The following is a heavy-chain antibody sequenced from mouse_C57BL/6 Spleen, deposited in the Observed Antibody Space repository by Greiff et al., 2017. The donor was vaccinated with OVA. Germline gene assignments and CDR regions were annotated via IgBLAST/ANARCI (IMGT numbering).Heavy chain of an antibody. J-gene: IGHJ3*01. Sequence: VQLQQSGPELVKPGASVKMSCKASGYTFTDYYMHWVKQSHGKSLEWIGYIYPNNGGNGYNQKFKGKATLTVDKSSSTAYMELRSLTSEDCAVYYCARGNWDQAWFAYWGQGTLVTGSA. V-gene: IGHV1-34*01. CDR2: IYPNNGGN. CDR1: GYTFTDYY. D-gene: IGHD4-1*01. CDR3: ARGNWDQAWFAY.